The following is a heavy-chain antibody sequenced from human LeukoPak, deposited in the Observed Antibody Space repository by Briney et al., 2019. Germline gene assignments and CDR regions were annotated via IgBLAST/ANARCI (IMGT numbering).Heavy chain of an antibody. CDR1: GFTFSTYW. CDR2: IKQDGSEK. CDR3: ARVVGSSWYYYFDY. Sequence: GGSLRLSCAASGFTFSTYWMTWVRQAPGKGLEWVANIKQDGSEKYYVDSVKGRFTISRDNAKNSLYLQMNSLRAEDTAVYYCARVVGSSWYYYFDYWGQGTLVTVSS. V-gene: IGHV3-7*01. J-gene: IGHJ4*02. D-gene: IGHD6-13*01.